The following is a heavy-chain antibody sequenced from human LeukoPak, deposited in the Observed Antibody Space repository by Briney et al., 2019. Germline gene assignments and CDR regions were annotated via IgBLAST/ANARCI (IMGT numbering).Heavy chain of an antibody. V-gene: IGHV1-8*01. CDR3: ARTATRYSAFDI. J-gene: IGHJ3*02. D-gene: IGHD1-26*01. Sequence: GAPVKVSCKASGYTFTSYDINWVRQATGQGLEWMGWMNPNSGNTGYAQKFQGRVTMTRNTSISTAYMELSSLRSEDTAVYYCARTATRYSAFDIWGQGTMVTVSS. CDR1: GYTFTSYD. CDR2: MNPNSGNT.